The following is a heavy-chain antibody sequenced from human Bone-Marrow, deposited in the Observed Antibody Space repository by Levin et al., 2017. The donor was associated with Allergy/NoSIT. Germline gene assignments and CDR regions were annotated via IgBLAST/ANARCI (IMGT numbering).Heavy chain of an antibody. Sequence: GGSLRLSCAASEFSINNYNMHWVRQAPGRGLEWVSYIPSGWSGPYHADSVKDRFIISRDIDKNSMYLEMDSLRAEDTAMYFCAREVRGGNGDGFDVWGQGTLVTVSS. CDR1: EFSINNYN. D-gene: IGHD3-10*01. J-gene: IGHJ3*01. CDR2: IPSGWSGP. V-gene: IGHV3-48*01. CDR3: AREVRGGNGDGFDV.